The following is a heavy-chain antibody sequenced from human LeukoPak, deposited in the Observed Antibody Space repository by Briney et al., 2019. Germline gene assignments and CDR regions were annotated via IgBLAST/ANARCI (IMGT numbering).Heavy chain of an antibody. J-gene: IGHJ4*02. D-gene: IGHD6-19*01. Sequence: GGSLRLSCAASGFTFSSYAMSWVRQAPGKGLEWVSAVGGGGVSTYYADSVKGRFTISRDNSKNTLYLQMNSLRAEDTAVYYCAKDRGTVAGRGPLDYWGQGTLVTVSS. V-gene: IGHV3-23*01. CDR1: GFTFSSYA. CDR2: VGGGGVST. CDR3: AKDRGTVAGRGPLDY.